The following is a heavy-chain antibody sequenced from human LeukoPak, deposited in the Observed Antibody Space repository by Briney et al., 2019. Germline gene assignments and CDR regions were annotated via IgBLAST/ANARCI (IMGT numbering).Heavy chain of an antibody. CDR1: GGSFSGYY. D-gene: IGHD3-3*01. CDR2: INHSGST. CDR3: ARAYYDFWSGYFDY. V-gene: IGHV4-34*01. J-gene: IGHJ4*02. Sequence: SETLSLTCAVYGGSFSGYYWSWIRQPPGKGLEWIGEINHSGSTNYNPSLKSRVTISEDTSKNQFSLKLSSVTAADTAVYYCARAYYDFWSGYFDYWGQGTLVTVSS.